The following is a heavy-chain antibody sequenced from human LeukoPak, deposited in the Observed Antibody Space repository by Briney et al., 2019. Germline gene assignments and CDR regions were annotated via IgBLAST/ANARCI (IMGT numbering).Heavy chain of an antibody. V-gene: IGHV1-2*02. Sequence: ASVKVSCKASGYTFTGYYMHWVRQAPGQGLEWMGWINPDSGGTNCAQKSQDRVTMTRDTSITTAYMELSRLISDDTAVYYCARGAGTPSSTSYNWFDPWGQGTLVTVSS. CDR3: ARGAGTPSSTSYNWFDP. CDR1: GYTFTGYY. D-gene: IGHD2-2*01. J-gene: IGHJ5*02. CDR2: INPDSGGT.